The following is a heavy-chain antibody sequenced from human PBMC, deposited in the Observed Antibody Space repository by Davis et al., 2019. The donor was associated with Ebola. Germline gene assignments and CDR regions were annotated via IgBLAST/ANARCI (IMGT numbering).Heavy chain of an antibody. D-gene: IGHD6-13*01. Sequence: PSETLSLTCTVSGGSISSGDYYWSWIRQPPGKGLEWIGYIYYSGSTYYNPSLKSRVTISVDTSKNQFSLKLSSVTAADTAVYYCARARRQLGFDYWGQGTLVTVSS. CDR1: GGSISSGDYY. J-gene: IGHJ4*02. CDR2: IYYSGST. CDR3: ARARRQLGFDY. V-gene: IGHV4-30-4*01.